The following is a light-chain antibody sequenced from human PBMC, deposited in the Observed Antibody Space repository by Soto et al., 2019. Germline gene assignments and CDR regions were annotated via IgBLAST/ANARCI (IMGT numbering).Light chain of an antibody. J-gene: IGLJ1*01. Sequence: QSVLTQPASVSGSPGQSIAISCTGTSSDVGSYNLVSWYQQHPGKAPKLMIYEGTKRPSGVSNRFSGSKSGNTASLTISGLRAEDEADYYCCSSAGSSLYVFGSGTKVTVL. CDR1: SSDVGSYNL. CDR3: CSSAGSSLYV. CDR2: EGT. V-gene: IGLV2-23*01.